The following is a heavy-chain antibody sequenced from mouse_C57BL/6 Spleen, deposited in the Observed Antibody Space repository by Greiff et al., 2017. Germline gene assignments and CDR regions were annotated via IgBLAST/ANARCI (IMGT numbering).Heavy chain of an antibody. CDR1: GFTFSSYG. CDR3: ARHGYDYDSAWFAY. J-gene: IGHJ3*01. CDR2: ISSGGSYT. D-gene: IGHD2-4*01. Sequence: EVQGVESGGDLVKPGGSLKLSCAASGFTFSSYGMSWVRQTPDKRLEWVATISSGGSYTYYPDSVKGRFTISRDNAKNTLYLQMSSLKSEDTAMYYCARHGYDYDSAWFAYWGQGTLVTVSA. V-gene: IGHV5-6*01.